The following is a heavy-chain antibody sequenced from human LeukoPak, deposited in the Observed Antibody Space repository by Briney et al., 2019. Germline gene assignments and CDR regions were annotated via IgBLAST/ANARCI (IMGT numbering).Heavy chain of an antibody. CDR2: IYGSGAT. D-gene: IGHD4-11*01. V-gene: IGHV3-53*01. CDR1: GFTVSGNF. CDR3: ARDRSNYLGGYYYYGMDV. Sequence: GGSLRLSCAASGFTVSGNFVTWVRQAPGKGLDWVSLIYGSGATTHAESVKGRFTISRDTSKDTLYLQMNSLRAEDTAVYYCARDRSNYLGGYYYYGMDVWGQGTTVTVSS. J-gene: IGHJ6*02.